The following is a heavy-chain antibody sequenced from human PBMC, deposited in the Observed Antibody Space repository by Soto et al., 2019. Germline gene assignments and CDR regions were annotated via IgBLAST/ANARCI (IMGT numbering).Heavy chain of an antibody. D-gene: IGHD6-6*01. J-gene: IGHJ3*02. CDR1: GYTFTGYY. Sequence: ASVKVSCKASGYTFTGYYIHWVRQAPGQGIEWMGWINPNSGGTNYAQKFQGWVTMTRDTSISTAYMELSRLRSDDTAVYYCARESSSGLYNFDIWGQGTMVTVSS. CDR3: ARESSSGLYNFDI. V-gene: IGHV1-2*04. CDR2: INPNSGGT.